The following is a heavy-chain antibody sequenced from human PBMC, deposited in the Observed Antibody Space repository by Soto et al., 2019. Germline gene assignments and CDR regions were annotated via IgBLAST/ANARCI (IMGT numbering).Heavy chain of an antibody. D-gene: IGHD3-3*01. CDR3: ARDIWSGDYKWFDS. V-gene: IGHV3-30*03. J-gene: IGHJ5*01. CDR1: TLTVSRYG. Sequence: QVQLVESGGGVVQPGRSLRLSCAASTLTVSRYGIQWVRQAPGKGLEWVAFISNDGGAQYYADSVEGRFTISRDNSKNTGALQMNSLRVEDTAVYYCARDIWSGDYKWFDSWGQGTLVTVSS. CDR2: ISNDGGAQ.